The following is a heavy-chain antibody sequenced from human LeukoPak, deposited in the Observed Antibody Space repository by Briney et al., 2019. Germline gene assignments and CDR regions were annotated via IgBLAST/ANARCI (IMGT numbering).Heavy chain of an antibody. CDR3: AKTPPGPVVPAAGYFDY. CDR2: ISGSGGST. J-gene: IGHJ4*02. D-gene: IGHD2-2*01. V-gene: IGHV3-23*01. Sequence: GGSLRLSCAASGSTFSSYAMSWVRQAPGKGLEWVSTISGSGGSTYYADSVKGRFAISRDNSKNTLYLQMNSLRAEDTAVYYCAKTPPGPVVPAAGYFDYWGQGTLVTVSS. CDR1: GSTFSSYA.